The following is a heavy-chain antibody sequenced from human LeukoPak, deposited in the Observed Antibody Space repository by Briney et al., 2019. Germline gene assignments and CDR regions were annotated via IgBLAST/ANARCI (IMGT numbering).Heavy chain of an antibody. J-gene: IGHJ4*02. D-gene: IGHD5-12*01. CDR1: GYTFTSYG. Sequence: GASVKVSCKASGYTFTSYGISWVRQAPGQGLEWMGWISAYNGNTNYAQKLQGRVTMTTDTSTSTAYMELRSLRSDDTAVYYCAKPRYSGYNYYFDYWGQGTLVTVSS. V-gene: IGHV1-18*01. CDR3: AKPRYSGYNYYFDY. CDR2: ISAYNGNT.